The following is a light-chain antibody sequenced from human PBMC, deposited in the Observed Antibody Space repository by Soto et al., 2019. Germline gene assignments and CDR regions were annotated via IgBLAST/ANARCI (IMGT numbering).Light chain of an antibody. J-gene: IGKJ1*01. CDR1: QTVSGSY. V-gene: IGKV3-20*01. CDR3: QQYGSSPWT. CDR2: GAF. Sequence: ENVLTQSPGTLSLSPGERATLSCRASQTVSGSYVAWYQQKPGQAPWLLIYGAFNRAGGVPDRFSGSGSGADFTLIISRLEPEDFAVYYCQQYGSSPWTFGQGTKVDIK.